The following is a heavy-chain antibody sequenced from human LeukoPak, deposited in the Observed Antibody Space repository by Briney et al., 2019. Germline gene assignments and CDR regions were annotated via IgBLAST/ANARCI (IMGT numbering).Heavy chain of an antibody. V-gene: IGHV4-34*01. CDR2: INHSGST. CDR1: GFTFSSYG. CDR3: ARRFPRVNPEYYYDSSGYYLDY. D-gene: IGHD3-22*01. J-gene: IGHJ4*02. Sequence: GSLRLSCAASGFTFSSYGMHWIRQPPGKGLEWIGEINHSGSTNYNLSLKSRVTISVDTSKNQFSLKVRSVTAADTAVYYCARRFPRVNPEYYYDSSGYYLDYWGQGTLVTVSS.